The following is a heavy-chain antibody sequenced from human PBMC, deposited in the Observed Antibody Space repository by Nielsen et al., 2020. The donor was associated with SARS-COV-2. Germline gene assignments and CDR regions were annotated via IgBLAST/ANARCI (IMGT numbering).Heavy chain of an antibody. D-gene: IGHD5-24*01. CDR2: INTNTGNP. Sequence: ASVKVSCKASGYTFKRYALNWVRQAPGQGLEWMGWINTNTGNPTYAQGFTGRFVFSLDTSVSTAYLQISSLKTEDTAVYYCARDRGDGYNSGLDYWGQGTLVTVSP. CDR3: ARDRGDGYNSGLDY. V-gene: IGHV7-4-1*02. J-gene: IGHJ4*02. CDR1: GYTFKRYA.